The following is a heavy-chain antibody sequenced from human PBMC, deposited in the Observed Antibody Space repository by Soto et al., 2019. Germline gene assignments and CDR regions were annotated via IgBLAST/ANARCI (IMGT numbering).Heavy chain of an antibody. CDR1: GFTFSVYW. J-gene: IGHJ6*02. Sequence: VQLVESGGGLVQPGGSLRLSCAASGFTFSVYWMHWVRQAPGKGLVWVSRIDSDGSTTSYADSVKGRFTISRDNAKSTLYLQMNSLRAEDTAVYYCARPGYSNYGPGVDVWGQGTTVTVS. CDR3: ARPGYSNYGPGVDV. CDR2: IDSDGSTT. V-gene: IGHV3-74*01. D-gene: IGHD4-4*01.